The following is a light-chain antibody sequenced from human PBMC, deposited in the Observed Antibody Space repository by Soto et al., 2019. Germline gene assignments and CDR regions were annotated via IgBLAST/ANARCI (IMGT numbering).Light chain of an antibody. CDR2: GNS. CDR3: QSYDSSLSGAV. Sequence: QSVLTQPXSVSXAPGQXVTIXCTGSSSNIGAGYDVHWYQQLPGTAPKLLIYGNSNRPSGVPDRFSGSKSGTSASLAITGLQAEDEADYYCQSYDSSLSGAVFGGGTQLTVL. V-gene: IGLV1-40*01. CDR1: SSNIGAGYD. J-gene: IGLJ7*01.